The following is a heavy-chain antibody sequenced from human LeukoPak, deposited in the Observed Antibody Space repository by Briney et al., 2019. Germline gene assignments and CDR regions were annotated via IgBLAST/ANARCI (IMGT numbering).Heavy chain of an antibody. Sequence: GGSLRLSCAASGFTFSTYWMTWVRQAPGKGLEWVANINRDGSDKYYVDSVKGRFTISRDNAKNSLYLQMNSLRAEDTAVYYCAQTDGSGWYNSGGPFDYWGQGTLVTVSS. CDR2: INRDGSDK. J-gene: IGHJ4*02. D-gene: IGHD6-19*01. V-gene: IGHV3-7*03. CDR3: AQTDGSGWYNSGGPFDY. CDR1: GFTFSTYW.